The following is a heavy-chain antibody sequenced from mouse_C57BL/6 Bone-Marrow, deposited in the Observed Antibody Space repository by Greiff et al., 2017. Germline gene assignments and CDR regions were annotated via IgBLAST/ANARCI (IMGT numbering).Heavy chain of an antibody. CDR1: GFTFSSYA. CDR3: ARDRGPLYYGSSYENYAMGY. CDR2: ISDGGSYT. Sequence: EVQLVESGGGLVKPGGSLKLSCAASGFTFSSYAMSWVRQTPEKRLEWVATISDGGSYTYYPDNVKGRFTLSRDNAMNTLYLQIRHLKSEDTAMYYCARDRGPLYYGSSYENYAMGYWGQGASVTVSS. J-gene: IGHJ4*01. V-gene: IGHV5-4*01. D-gene: IGHD1-1*01.